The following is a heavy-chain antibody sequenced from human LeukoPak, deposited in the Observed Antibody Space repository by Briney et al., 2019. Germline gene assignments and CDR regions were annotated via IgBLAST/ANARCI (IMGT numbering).Heavy chain of an antibody. D-gene: IGHD4-23*01. Sequence: GGSLRLSCAASGFTFSSYAMSWVRQAPGKGLEWVSAISGSGGSTYYADSVKGRFTISRDNSKNTLYLQMGSLRAEDMAVYYCARFSGGNSYSSDYWGQGTLVTVSS. V-gene: IGHV3-23*01. J-gene: IGHJ4*02. CDR1: GFTFSSYA. CDR3: ARFSGGNSYSSDY. CDR2: ISGSGGST.